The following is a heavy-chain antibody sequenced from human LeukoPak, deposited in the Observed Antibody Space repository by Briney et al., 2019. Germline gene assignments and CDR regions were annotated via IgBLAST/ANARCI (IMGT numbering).Heavy chain of an antibody. Sequence: PSQTLSLTCTVSGGSISSGSYYWSWIRQPAGKGLEWIGRIYTSGSTNYNPSLKSRVTISVDTSKNQFSLKLSSVTAADTAVYYCARPNNYYDSSGYPKGWFDPWGQGTLVTVSS. CDR3: ARPNNYYDSSGYPKGWFDP. CDR2: IYTSGST. V-gene: IGHV4-61*02. D-gene: IGHD3-22*01. J-gene: IGHJ5*02. CDR1: GGSISSGSYY.